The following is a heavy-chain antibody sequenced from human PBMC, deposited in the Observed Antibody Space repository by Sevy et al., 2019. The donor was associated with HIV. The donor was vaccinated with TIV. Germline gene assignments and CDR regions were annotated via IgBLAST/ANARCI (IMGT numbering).Heavy chain of an antibody. D-gene: IGHD3-22*01. CDR2: FDPEDGQR. CDR3: ATTKDYYDNSGYPFDF. CDR1: GYTLTHFS. Sequence: ASVKVSCKIYGYTLTHFSIHWVRQAPGKGLEWMGTFDPEDGQRIYAQKFQGRVTLTEDTSTDTAYMELRSLRSEDTAVYYCATTKDYYDNSGYPFDFWGQGTLVTVSS. V-gene: IGHV1-24*01. J-gene: IGHJ4*02.